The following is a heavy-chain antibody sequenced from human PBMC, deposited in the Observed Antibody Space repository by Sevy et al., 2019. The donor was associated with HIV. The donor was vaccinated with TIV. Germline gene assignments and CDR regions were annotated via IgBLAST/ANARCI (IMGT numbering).Heavy chain of an antibody. Sequence: GGSLRLSCAASGFTFSSYAMNWVRQAPGKGLEWVSGLSGNGGSTNYADSVKGRFTISRDNSKNTLYLQMNSLGAEDTAIYYGAKNGVWELGDALYIWGQGTMVTVSS. CDR1: GFTFSSYA. CDR3: AKNGVWELGDALYI. V-gene: IGHV3-23*01. CDR2: LSGNGGST. D-gene: IGHD2-8*01. J-gene: IGHJ3*02.